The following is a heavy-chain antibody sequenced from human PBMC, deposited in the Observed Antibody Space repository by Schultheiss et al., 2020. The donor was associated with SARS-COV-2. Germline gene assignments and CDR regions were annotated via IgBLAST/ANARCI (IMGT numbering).Heavy chain of an antibody. CDR3: ARAELYYDFWSGYYAGLDY. CDR2: IWYDGSNK. D-gene: IGHD3-3*01. J-gene: IGHJ4*02. V-gene: IGHV3-33*08. CDR1: GFTFSSYA. Sequence: GGSLRLSCAASGFTFSSYAMHWVRQAPGKGLEWVAVIWYDGSNKYYADSVKGRFTISRDNSKNTLYLQMNSLRAEDTAVYYCARAELYYDFWSGYYAGLDYWGQGTLVTVSS.